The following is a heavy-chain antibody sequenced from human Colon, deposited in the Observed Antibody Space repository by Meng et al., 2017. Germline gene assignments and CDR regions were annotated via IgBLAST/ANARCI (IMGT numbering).Heavy chain of an antibody. CDR3: VRDCCTDIGPIDS. Sequence: GGSLRLSCRTAGFTLANYGMGWIRQAPGKGLEWVATISNGDENKHYADSVMGRFTVSRDNSKNAVYLQLASLTAEDTAVYYCVRDCCTDIGPIDSWGQGTVVTVSS. J-gene: IGHJ4*02. V-gene: IGHV3-23*01. CDR2: ISNGDENK. D-gene: IGHD2-8*02. CDR1: GFTLANYG.